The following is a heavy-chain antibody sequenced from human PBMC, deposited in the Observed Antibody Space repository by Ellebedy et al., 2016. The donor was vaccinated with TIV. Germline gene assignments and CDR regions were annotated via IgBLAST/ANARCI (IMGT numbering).Heavy chain of an antibody. V-gene: IGHV3-74*01. D-gene: IGHD3-22*01. CDR3: AREPYYPYYFDY. Sequence: HTGGSLTLSXAASGFTYSNSWMSWVRHTPGRGLEWVSRISDDGSNTHYADSVRGRFTISRDNANNTLFVQMRSMRADDTAVYFCAREPYYPYYFDYWGQGTLVSVSS. CDR2: ISDDGSNT. J-gene: IGHJ4*02. CDR1: GFTYSNSW.